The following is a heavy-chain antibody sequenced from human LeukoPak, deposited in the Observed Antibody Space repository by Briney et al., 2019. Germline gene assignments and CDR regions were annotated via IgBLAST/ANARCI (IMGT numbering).Heavy chain of an antibody. D-gene: IGHD6-13*01. CDR2: ISYDGSNK. V-gene: IGHV3-30*04. J-gene: IGHJ4*02. CDR3: ARDLDSSSWLIGY. Sequence: GGSLRLSCAASGFTFSSYAMHWVRQAPGKGLEWVAVISYDGSNKYYADSVKGRFTISRDNSKNTLYLQMNSLRAKDTAVYYCARDLDSSSWLIGYWGQGTLVTVSS. CDR1: GFTFSSYA.